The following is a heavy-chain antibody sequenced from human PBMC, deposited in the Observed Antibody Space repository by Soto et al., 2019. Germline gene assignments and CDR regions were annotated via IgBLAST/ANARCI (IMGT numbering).Heavy chain of an antibody. J-gene: IGHJ4*02. CDR2: IDWDDDK. D-gene: IGHD2-15*01. Sequence: SGPTLVNPTQTLTLTCTFSGFSLITNGMLVSWIRQPPGKALEWLARIDWDDDKFYNTSLKTRLTISKDSSKNQVVLTMTNMDPVDTATYYCARMFHCSGGTCPFDYWGQGALVTVSS. V-gene: IGHV2-70*04. CDR1: GFSLITNGML. CDR3: ARMFHCSGGTCPFDY.